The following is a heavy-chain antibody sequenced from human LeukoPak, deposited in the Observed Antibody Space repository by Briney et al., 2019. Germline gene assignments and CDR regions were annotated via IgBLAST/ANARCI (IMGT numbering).Heavy chain of an antibody. Sequence: PGGSLRLSCAASGFTSSSYSMNWVRQAPGKGLEWVSSISSSSSSYIYYADSVKGRFTISRDNAKNSLYLLMNSLRAEDTAVYYCARDRGPVSPFDYWGQGTLVTASS. CDR3: ARDRGPVSPFDY. J-gene: IGHJ4*02. CDR2: ISSSSSSYI. D-gene: IGHD3-10*01. CDR1: GFTSSSYS. V-gene: IGHV3-21*01.